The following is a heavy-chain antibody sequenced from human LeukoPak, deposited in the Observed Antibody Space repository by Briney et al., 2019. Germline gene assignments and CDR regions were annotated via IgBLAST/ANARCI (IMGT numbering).Heavy chain of an antibody. J-gene: IGHJ4*02. CDR2: ISAYNGNT. D-gene: IGHD3-22*01. Sequence: ASVKASCKASGYTFTSYVISWVRQAPGQGLEWMGWISAYNGNTNYAQKLQGRVTMTTDTSTSTAYMELRSLRSDDTAVYYCARDSSGYYPIPYYFDYWGQGTLVTVSS. CDR3: ARDSSGYYPIPYYFDY. V-gene: IGHV1-18*01. CDR1: GYTFTSYV.